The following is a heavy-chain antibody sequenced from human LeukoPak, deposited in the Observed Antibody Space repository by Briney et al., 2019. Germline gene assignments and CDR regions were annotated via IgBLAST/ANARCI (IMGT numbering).Heavy chain of an antibody. CDR3: ARVCNDSSGYYFDY. J-gene: IGHJ4*02. D-gene: IGHD3-22*01. CDR1: GGSISSYY. CDR2: IYYSGST. Sequence: PSETLSLTCTVSGGSISSYYWSWIRQPPGKGLEWIGYIYYSGSTNYNPSLKSRVTISVDTSKNQFSLKLSSVTAADTAVYYCARVCNDSSGYYFDYWGQGTLVTVSS. V-gene: IGHV4-59*01.